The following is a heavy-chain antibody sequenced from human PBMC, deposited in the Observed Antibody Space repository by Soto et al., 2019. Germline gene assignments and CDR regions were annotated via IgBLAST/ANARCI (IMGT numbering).Heavy chain of an antibody. CDR1: GGTFSSYA. CDR2: IIPIFGTA. Sequence: QVQLVQSGAEVKKPGSSVKVSCKASGGTFSSYAISWVRQAPGQGLEWMGGIIPIFGTANYAQKFQGRVTITADESTSTDYMELSSRRSEDTAVYYCARDNGGIQLWSNRNWGPSYYYYGMDVWGQGTTVTVSS. D-gene: IGHD5-18*01. V-gene: IGHV1-69*01. J-gene: IGHJ6*02. CDR3: ARDNGGIQLWSNRNWGPSYYYYGMDV.